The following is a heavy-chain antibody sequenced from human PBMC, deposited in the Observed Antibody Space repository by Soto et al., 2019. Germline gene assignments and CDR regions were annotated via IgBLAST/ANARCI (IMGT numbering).Heavy chain of an antibody. CDR1: GFTFSRFA. CDR2: ITGDGRNT. Sequence: EVQLLESGGGLVQPGESLRLSCAASGFTFSRFAMSWVRQAPGKGLEWVSGITGDGRNTYYANSMEGRFTVSRDNSKDTLYLQMNSLRADDTAVYYCAKGRPSLGGTGRGAMDVWGQGTNVTVSS. V-gene: IGHV3-23*01. J-gene: IGHJ6*02. D-gene: IGHD3-16*01. CDR3: AKGRPSLGGTGRGAMDV.